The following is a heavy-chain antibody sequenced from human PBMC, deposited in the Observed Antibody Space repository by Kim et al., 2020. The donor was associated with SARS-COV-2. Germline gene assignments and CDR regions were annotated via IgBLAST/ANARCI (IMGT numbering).Heavy chain of an antibody. V-gene: IGHV3-74*01. CDR3: ARAGDYEFSGYYGFCHH. J-gene: IGHJ1*01. Sequence: VKGRFTIARDNAKNTLYLQMNSLRPEDTAVYYCARAGDYEFSGYYGFCHHWGQGALVTVSS. D-gene: IGHD3-22*01.